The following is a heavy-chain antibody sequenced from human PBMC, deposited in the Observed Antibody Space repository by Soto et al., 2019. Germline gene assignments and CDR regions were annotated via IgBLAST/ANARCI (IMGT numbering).Heavy chain of an antibody. D-gene: IGHD6-13*01. V-gene: IGHV2-5*02. J-gene: IGHJ4*02. CDR3: AHIPRQQLEHYFDY. Sequence: QITLKESGPTLVKPTQTLTLTCTFSGFSLSTSGVGVGWIRQPPGKALEWLALIYWDDDKRYSPSLKSRLTITKDTSKNQVVLTMTNMDPVDTATYYCAHIPRQQLEHYFDYWGQGTLVTVSS. CDR2: IYWDDDK. CDR1: GFSLSTSGVG.